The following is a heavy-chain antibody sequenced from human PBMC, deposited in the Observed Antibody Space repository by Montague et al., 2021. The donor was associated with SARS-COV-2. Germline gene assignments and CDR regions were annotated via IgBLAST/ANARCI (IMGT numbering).Heavy chain of an antibody. CDR1: GFTFGDYA. D-gene: IGHD5-12*01. Sequence: SLRLSCATSGFTFGDYAMSWVRQAPGKALEWVGFIRSSSNGGTTEYAASVKGRFTISRDDSKSIVYLQMDSLKTEDTGVYYGTREARLPPLYYYYGMDVWGQGTTVAVSS. CDR3: TREARLPPLYYYYGMDV. J-gene: IGHJ6*02. V-gene: IGHV3-49*04. CDR2: IRSSSNGGTT.